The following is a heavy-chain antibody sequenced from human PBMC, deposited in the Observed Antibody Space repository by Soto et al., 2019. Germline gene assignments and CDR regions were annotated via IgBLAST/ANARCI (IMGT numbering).Heavy chain of an antibody. Sequence: ASVKVSCKASGGTFSSYAISWVRQAPGQGLEWMGGIIPIFGTANYAQKFQGRVTITADESTSTAYMELSSLRSEDTAVYYCARGSCSGGSCYSYYYYGMDVWGQGTTVTVSS. D-gene: IGHD2-15*01. CDR2: IIPIFGTA. CDR1: GGTFSSYA. V-gene: IGHV1-69*13. CDR3: ARGSCSGGSCYSYYYYGMDV. J-gene: IGHJ6*02.